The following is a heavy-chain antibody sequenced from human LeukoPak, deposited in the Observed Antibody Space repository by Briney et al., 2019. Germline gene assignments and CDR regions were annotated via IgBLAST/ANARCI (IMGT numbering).Heavy chain of an antibody. J-gene: IGHJ4*02. CDR1: GFTFSSYA. CDR3: AKTPWYYYDSSGYSKGIDY. CDR2: IGGSDGRT. V-gene: IGHV3-23*01. D-gene: IGHD3-22*01. Sequence: PGGSLRLSCAASGFTFSSYAMSWVRQAPGKGLEWVSGIGGSDGRTYYADSVKGRFTISRDNSKNTLYLQMNSLRAEDTAVYYCAKTPWYYYDSSGYSKGIDYWGQGTLVTVSS.